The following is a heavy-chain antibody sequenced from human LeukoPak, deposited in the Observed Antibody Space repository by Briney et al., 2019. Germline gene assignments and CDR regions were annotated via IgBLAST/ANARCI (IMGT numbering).Heavy chain of an antibody. CDR3: AKAGTNYFFDY. CDR1: GFTFSSYA. J-gene: IGHJ4*02. CDR2: ISGGGGST. V-gene: IGHV3-23*01. Sequence: GRSLRLSCPASGFTFSSYAMTWVRQAPGKGLEWVSAISGGGGSTYYADSVKGRFTISRDNSNNTVYLQMNSLRAEDTAVYYCAKAGTNYFFDYWGQGTLVTVSS. D-gene: IGHD1-26*01.